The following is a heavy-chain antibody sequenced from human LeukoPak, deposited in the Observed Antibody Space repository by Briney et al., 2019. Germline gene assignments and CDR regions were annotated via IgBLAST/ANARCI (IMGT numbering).Heavy chain of an antibody. CDR1: GFIFSNYA. J-gene: IGHJ4*02. V-gene: IGHV3-23*01. CDR2: ISGSGDSA. Sequence: PGGSLRLSCAASGFIFSNYAMSWVRQAPGKGLEWVSSISGSGDSAYFAASVKGRFTISRDNSKNTVYLQMNSLRAEDTAVYYCAKGGIGENGLDYWGQGTLVTVSS. CDR3: AKGGIGENGLDY. D-gene: IGHD6-13*01.